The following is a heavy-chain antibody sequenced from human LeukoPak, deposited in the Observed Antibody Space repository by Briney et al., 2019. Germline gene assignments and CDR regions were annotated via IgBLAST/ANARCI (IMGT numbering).Heavy chain of an antibody. CDR1: GFTFGDYA. Sequence: PGRSLRLSCTTSGFTFGDYAMAWFRQAPGKGLEWVGFVRSKADGGTTQSAAAVKGRFTISRDDSKSIAYLQMNSLKIEDTAVYYCTRDRPIDYWGLGTLVTVSS. V-gene: IGHV3-49*03. CDR2: VRSKADGGTT. J-gene: IGHJ4*02. CDR3: TRDRPIDY.